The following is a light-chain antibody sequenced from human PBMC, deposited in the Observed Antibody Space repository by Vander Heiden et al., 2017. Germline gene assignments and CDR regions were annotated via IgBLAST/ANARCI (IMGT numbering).Light chain of an antibody. J-gene: IGKJ3*01. V-gene: IGKV3-15*01. CDR1: QSVSSN. CDR2: GAS. CDR3: QQYNNWPPGFT. Sequence: EIVMTQSPATLSVSLGERATLSCRASQSVSSNLAWYQQKPGQAPRLLIYGASTRATGIPARFSGSGSGTEFTLTISSLQSEDFAVYYCQQYNNWPPGFTFGPGTKVDIK.